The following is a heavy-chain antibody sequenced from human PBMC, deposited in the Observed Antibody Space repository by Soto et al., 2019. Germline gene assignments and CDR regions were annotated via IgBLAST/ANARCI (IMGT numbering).Heavy chain of an antibody. CDR1: GGSFSGYY. CDR2: INHSGST. CDR3: ARVRSGYSYGFEYFDY. D-gene: IGHD5-18*01. V-gene: IGHV4-34*01. J-gene: IGHJ4*02. Sequence: QVQLQQWGAGLLKPSETLSLTCAVYGGSFSGYYWSWIRQPPGKGLEWIGEINHSGSTNYNPSLKSRVTISVDTSKNQFSLKLSSVTAADTAVYYCARVRSGYSYGFEYFDYWGQGTLVTVSS.